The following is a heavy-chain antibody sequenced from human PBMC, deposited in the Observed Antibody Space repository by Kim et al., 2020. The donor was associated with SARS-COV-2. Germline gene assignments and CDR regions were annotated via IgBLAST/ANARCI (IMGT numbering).Heavy chain of an antibody. CDR3: ARGSMATYDY. Sequence: ASVKVSCKASGYILSDFAIHWVRQAPGQGLEWMAWINTGNGDTKSSQKFQGRVTITRDTLTSTVYMELSSLTAEDTAVYYCARGSMATYDYWGQGTLVPDS. V-gene: IGHV1-3*04. J-gene: IGHJ4*02. CDR1: GYILSDFA. D-gene: IGHD3-10*01. CDR2: INTGNGDT.